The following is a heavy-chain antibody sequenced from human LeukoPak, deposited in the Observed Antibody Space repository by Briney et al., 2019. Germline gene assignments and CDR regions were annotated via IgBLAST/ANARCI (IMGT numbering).Heavy chain of an antibody. Sequence: PSETLSLTCTVSGGSISSSSYYWGWIRQPPGKGLEWIGSIYYSGSTYYNPSLKSRVTISVDTSKNQFSLKLSSVTAADTAVYYCASHYYYDSSGLNWFDPWAREPWSPSPQ. V-gene: IGHV4-39*01. CDR1: GGSISSSSYY. D-gene: IGHD3-22*01. J-gene: IGHJ5*02. CDR2: IYYSGST. CDR3: ASHYYYDSSGLNWFDP.